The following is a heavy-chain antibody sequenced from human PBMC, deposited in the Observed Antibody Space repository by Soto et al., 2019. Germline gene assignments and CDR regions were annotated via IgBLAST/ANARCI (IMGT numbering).Heavy chain of an antibody. Sequence: QLQLQESGSGLVKPSQTLSLTCAVSGGSSSSGGYSWSWIRQPQGKSLEWIGYIYHSGSTYYKPSPNSRVTISVHRSKTQFSPKLSSVTAADMAVYYCARVPDRWGPGTLVTVSS. J-gene: IGHJ5*02. CDR3: ARVPDR. D-gene: IGHD2-2*01. CDR1: GGSSSSGGYS. CDR2: IYHSGST. V-gene: IGHV4-30-2*01.